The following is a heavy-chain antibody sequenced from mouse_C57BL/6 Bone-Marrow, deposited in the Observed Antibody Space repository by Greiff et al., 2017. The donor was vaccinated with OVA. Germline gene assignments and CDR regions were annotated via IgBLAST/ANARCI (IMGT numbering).Heavy chain of an antibody. J-gene: IGHJ3*01. Sequence: VKLQQPGAELVMPGASVKLSCKASGYTFTSYWMHWVKQRPGQGLEWIGEIDPSDSYTNYNQKLKGKSTLTVDKSSSTAYMQLSSLTTEDYAVYYCARDGGPWFAYWGQGTLVTVSA. D-gene: IGHD1-1*01. V-gene: IGHV1-69*01. CDR2: IDPSDSYT. CDR1: GYTFTSYW. CDR3: ARDGGPWFAY.